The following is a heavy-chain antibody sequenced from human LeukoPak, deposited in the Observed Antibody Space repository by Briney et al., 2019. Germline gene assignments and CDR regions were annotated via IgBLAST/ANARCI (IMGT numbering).Heavy chain of an antibody. J-gene: IGHJ3*02. Sequence: GGSLRLSCAASGFTFSSYAMSWVRQAPGKGLEWVSAISGSGGSTYYADSVKGRFTISKDNSKNTLYLQMNSLRAEDTAVYYCAKDLRYYYDSSGYYDDAFDIWGQGTMVTVSS. CDR2: ISGSGGST. CDR3: AKDLRYYYDSSGYYDDAFDI. V-gene: IGHV3-23*01. CDR1: GFTFSSYA. D-gene: IGHD3-22*01.